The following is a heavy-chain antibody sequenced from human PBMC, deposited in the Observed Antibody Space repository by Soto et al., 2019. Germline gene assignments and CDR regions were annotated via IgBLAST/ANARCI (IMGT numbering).Heavy chain of an antibody. CDR2: IIPIFGTA. Sequence: QVQLVQSGAEVKKPGSSVKVSCKASGGTFSSYAISWVRQAPGQGLEWMGGIIPIFGTANYAQKFQGRVTITADESTSTAYMELCSLRSEDTAVYYCASSMGATHYYYYGMDVWGQGTTVTVSS. CDR3: ASSMGATHYYYYGMDV. CDR1: GGTFSSYA. J-gene: IGHJ6*02. D-gene: IGHD1-26*01. V-gene: IGHV1-69*01.